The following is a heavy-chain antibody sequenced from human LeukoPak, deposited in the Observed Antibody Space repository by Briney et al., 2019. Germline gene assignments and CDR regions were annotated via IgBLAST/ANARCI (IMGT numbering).Heavy chain of an antibody. V-gene: IGHV4-61*02. CDR2: IYSNGAT. Sequence: SETLSLTCTVSGDSITSGSYYWPWIRQPAGKKMEWIGRIYSNGATNYNPSLKGRATISLDTSKNQFSLKLNSLTAADMAIYYCARGDCGIDCPKFNWFDPWGQGTLVTVSS. J-gene: IGHJ5*02. D-gene: IGHD2-21*02. CDR1: GDSITSGSYY. CDR3: ARGDCGIDCPKFNWFDP.